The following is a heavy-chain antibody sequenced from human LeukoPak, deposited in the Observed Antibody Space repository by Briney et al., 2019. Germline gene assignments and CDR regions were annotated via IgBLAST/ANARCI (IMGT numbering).Heavy chain of an antibody. V-gene: IGHV1-8*01. CDR2: MNPNSGNT. CDR3: AGGLGPNWFDP. J-gene: IGHJ5*02. Sequence: ASVKVSCKASGYTFTSYGINWVRQAPGQGLEWMGWMNPNSGNTGYAQKFQGRVTMTRNTSISTAYMELSSLRSEDTAVYYCAGGLGPNWFDPWGQGTLVTVSS. CDR1: GYTFTSYG.